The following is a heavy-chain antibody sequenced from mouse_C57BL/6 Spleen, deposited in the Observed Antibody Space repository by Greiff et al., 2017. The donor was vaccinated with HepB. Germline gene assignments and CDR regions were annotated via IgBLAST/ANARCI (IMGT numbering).Heavy chain of an antibody. CDR3: ARNYGSSYEDAMDY. CDR2: INPSSGYT. Sequence: VQLQESGAELARPGASVKMSCKASGYTFTSYTTHWVKQRPGQGLEWIGYINPSSGYTKYNQKFKDKATLTADKSSSTAYMQLSSLTSEDSAVYYCARNYGSSYEDAMDYWGQGTSVTVSS. V-gene: IGHV1-4*01. CDR1: GYTFTSYT. D-gene: IGHD1-1*01. J-gene: IGHJ4*01.